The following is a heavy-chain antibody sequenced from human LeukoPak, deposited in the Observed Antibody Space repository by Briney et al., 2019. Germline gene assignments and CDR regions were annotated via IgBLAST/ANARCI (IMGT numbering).Heavy chain of an antibody. V-gene: IGHV3-74*01. D-gene: IGHD2-15*01. J-gene: IGHJ4*02. Sequence: GGSLRLSCAVSGITFSSYWMPWVRQDPGRGLLWVSRINTQGTYTNYADSVKGRFTISRDNAKNTLYLQMSSLRADDTAVYYCVIDLGDYNDFWGQGTLVSVSS. CDR3: VIDLGDYNDF. CDR2: INTQGTYT. CDR1: GITFSSYW.